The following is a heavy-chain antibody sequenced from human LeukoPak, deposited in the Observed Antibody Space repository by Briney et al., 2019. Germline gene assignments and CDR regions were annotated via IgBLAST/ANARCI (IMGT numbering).Heavy chain of an antibody. CDR1: GFTFSNYW. D-gene: IGHD2-8*01. Sequence: GGSLRLSCAVSGFTFSNYWMSWVRQAPGKGLEWVANIKQDGSEKYYVDSVKGRFTISRDNAKSSLYLQMNSLRVEDTAVYYCTRGVTIVPDYWGQGTLVTVSS. CDR2: IKQDGSEK. V-gene: IGHV3-7*01. J-gene: IGHJ4*02. CDR3: TRGVTIVPDY.